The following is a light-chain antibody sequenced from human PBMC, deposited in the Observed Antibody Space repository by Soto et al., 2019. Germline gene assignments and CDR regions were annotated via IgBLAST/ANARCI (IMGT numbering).Light chain of an antibody. J-gene: IGKJ5*01. CDR2: GAS. Sequence: IVIPQSPTTPSVSPGERATLSCRASQSVSSNLAWYQQKPGQAPRLLIYGASTRATGIPARFSGSGSGTEFTLTISSLQSEDFAVYYCQQYNSWPPITFGQGTRLEIK. CDR3: QQYNSWPPIT. V-gene: IGKV3-15*01. CDR1: QSVSSN.